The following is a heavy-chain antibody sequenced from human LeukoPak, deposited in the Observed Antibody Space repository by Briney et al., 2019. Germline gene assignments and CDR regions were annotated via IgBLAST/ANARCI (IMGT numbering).Heavy chain of an antibody. D-gene: IGHD6-13*01. CDR1: GFTFSSYA. Sequence: PGGSLRLSCAASGFTFSSYAMHWVRQAPGKGLEGVAVISYDGSNKYYADSVKGRFTIPRDNSKNTLYLQMNSLRAEDTAVYYCARSPVAAAARRYFQHWGQGTLVTVSS. J-gene: IGHJ1*01. V-gene: IGHV3-30-3*01. CDR2: ISYDGSNK. CDR3: ARSPVAAAARRYFQH.